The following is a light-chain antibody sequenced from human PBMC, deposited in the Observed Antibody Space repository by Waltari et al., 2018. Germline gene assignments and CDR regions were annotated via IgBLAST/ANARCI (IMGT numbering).Light chain of an antibody. V-gene: IGKV1-12*01. J-gene: IGKJ2*03. CDR3: QQYNTAPYS. CDR1: QGISSW. CDR2: KAS. Sequence: DIQMTQSPSSLSASVGDRVTITCRASQGISSWLAWYQQKPGTAPKLLIYKASNLQSAVPSRFSGSGSGTDFTLTISSLQPEDFATYYCQQYNTAPYSFGQGTKVEIK.